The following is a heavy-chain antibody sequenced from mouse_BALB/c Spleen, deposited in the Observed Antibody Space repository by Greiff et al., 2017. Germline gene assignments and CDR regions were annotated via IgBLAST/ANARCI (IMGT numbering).Heavy chain of an antibody. CDR2: ISDGGSYT. J-gene: IGHJ4*01. CDR3: ARGRNPYYAMDY. V-gene: IGHV5-4*02. Sequence: EVKVEESGGGLVKPGGSLKLSCAASGFTFSDYYMYWVRQTPEKRLECVATISDGGSYTYYPDSVKGRFTISRDNAKNNLYLQMSSLKSEDTAMYYCARGRNPYYAMDYWGQGTSVTVSS. CDR1: GFTFSDYY.